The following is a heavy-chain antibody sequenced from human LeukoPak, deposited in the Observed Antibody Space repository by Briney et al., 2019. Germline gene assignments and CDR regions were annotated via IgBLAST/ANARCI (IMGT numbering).Heavy chain of an antibody. CDR3: AKDDLAYCGGDCYSNTDY. J-gene: IGHJ4*02. Sequence: GGSLRLSCAASGFTFSSYGMHWVRQAPGKGLEWVAFIRYDGSNKYYADSVKGRFTISRDNSKNTLYLQMNSLRAEDTAVYYCAKDDLAYCGGDCYSNTDYWGQRTLVTVSS. D-gene: IGHD2-21*01. CDR2: IRYDGSNK. V-gene: IGHV3-30*02. CDR1: GFTFSSYG.